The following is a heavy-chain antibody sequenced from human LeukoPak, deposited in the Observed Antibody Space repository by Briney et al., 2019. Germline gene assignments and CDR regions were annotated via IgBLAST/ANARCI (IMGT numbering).Heavy chain of an antibody. Sequence: PGGSLRLSCAASGFSFSSYWMSWVRQAPGKGLEWVANINPDGSDTYYVDSMEGRFTISRDNAQNSLYLQVISLGAEDTAVYYCARDHATASAGQDYWGQGTLVTVSS. J-gene: IGHJ4*02. CDR2: INPDGSDT. D-gene: IGHD6-13*01. CDR1: GFSFSSYW. CDR3: ARDHATASAGQDY. V-gene: IGHV3-7*01.